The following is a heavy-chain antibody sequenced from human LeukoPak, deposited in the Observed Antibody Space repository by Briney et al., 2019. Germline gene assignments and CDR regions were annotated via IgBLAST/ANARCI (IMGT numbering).Heavy chain of an antibody. J-gene: IGHJ4*02. D-gene: IGHD3-9*01. Sequence: GGSLRLSCAASGFTFSSYAMSWVRQAPGKGLEWVSAISGSGGSTYYADSVKGRFTISRDNSKNTLYLQMNSLRAEDTAVYYCAKETDSIILTGYYVDYWGQGTLVTVSS. V-gene: IGHV3-23*01. CDR1: GFTFSSYA. CDR3: AKETDSIILTGYYVDY. CDR2: ISGSGGST.